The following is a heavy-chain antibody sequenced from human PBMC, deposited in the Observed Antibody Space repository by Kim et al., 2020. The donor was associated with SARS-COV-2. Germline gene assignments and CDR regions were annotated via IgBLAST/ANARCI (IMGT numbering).Heavy chain of an antibody. V-gene: IGHV4-59*08. CDR3: ARRGNSYGYMDV. Sequence: SETLSLTCTVSGGSISSYYWSWIRQPPGKGLEWIGYIYYSGSTNYNPSLKSRVTISVDTSKNQFSLKLSSVTAADTAVYYCARRGNSYGYMDVWGKGTTVTVSS. J-gene: IGHJ6*03. D-gene: IGHD5-18*01. CDR1: GGSISSYY. CDR2: IYYSGST.